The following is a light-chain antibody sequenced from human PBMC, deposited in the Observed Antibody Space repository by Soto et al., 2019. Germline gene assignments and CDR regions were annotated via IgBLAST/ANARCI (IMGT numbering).Light chain of an antibody. V-gene: IGLV2-23*01. CDR2: EAK. CDR1: GNDVGTYNL. J-gene: IGLJ1*01. Sequence: QSVLTQPASVTGSPGQSITISCTGTGNDVGTYNLVSWYQRHPGNAPKILIYEAKKRPSGIPSRFSGSKSGNTASPTISGLQAEDEAAYSCCSYAGSSTYVFGTGTKVTVL. CDR3: CSYAGSSTYV.